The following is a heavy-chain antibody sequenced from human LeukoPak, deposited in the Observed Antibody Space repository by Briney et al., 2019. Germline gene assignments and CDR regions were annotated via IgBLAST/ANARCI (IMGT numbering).Heavy chain of an antibody. CDR2: IYHSGST. D-gene: IGHD2-2*01. CDR3: ARGSVVPAAKFDY. Sequence: PSETLSLTCAVSGYSIRSDPYWGWIRQPPGKGLEWIGYIYHSGSTYYNPSLKSRVTISVDTSKNQFSLKLSSVTAADTAVYYCARGSVVPAAKFDYWGQGTLVTVSS. V-gene: IGHV4-38-2*01. CDR1: GYSIRSDPY. J-gene: IGHJ4*02.